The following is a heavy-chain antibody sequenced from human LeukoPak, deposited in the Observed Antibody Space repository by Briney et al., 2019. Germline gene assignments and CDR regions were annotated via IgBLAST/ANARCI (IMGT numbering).Heavy chain of an antibody. Sequence: PSETLSLTCTVSGYAISSGFFWGWIRQPPGKGLEWIGSIDHSWTTYYHPSLKSRVTILVDTSKNQFSLRLSSVTAADTAMYYCVRDIPSGHFDYWGQGSLVTVSS. V-gene: IGHV4-38-2*02. CDR2: IDHSWTT. J-gene: IGHJ4*02. CDR3: VRDIPSGHFDY. CDR1: GYAISSGFF. D-gene: IGHD2-15*01.